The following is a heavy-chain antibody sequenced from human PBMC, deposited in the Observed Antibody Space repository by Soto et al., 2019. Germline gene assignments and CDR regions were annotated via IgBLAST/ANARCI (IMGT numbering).Heavy chain of an antibody. CDR2: IIPILGIA. CDR3: AREGRPSGSLDLYDAFDI. CDR1: GGTFSSYT. Sequence: QVQLVQSGAEVKKPGSSVKVSCKASGGTFSSYTISWVRQAPGQGLEWMGRIIPILGIANYAQKFQGRVTITADKSTSTAYMELSSLRSEDTAVYYCAREGRPSGSLDLYDAFDIWGQGTMVTVSS. V-gene: IGHV1-69*08. D-gene: IGHD1-26*01. J-gene: IGHJ3*02.